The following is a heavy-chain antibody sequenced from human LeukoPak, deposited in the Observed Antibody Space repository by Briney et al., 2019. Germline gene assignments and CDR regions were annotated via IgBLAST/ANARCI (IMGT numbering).Heavy chain of an antibody. V-gene: IGHV4-59*01. CDR1: GCSISSYY. CDR2: IYYSGST. J-gene: IGHJ6*03. D-gene: IGHD6-13*01. CDR3: ARDARQLVPYYYYMDV. Sequence: SETLSLTCTVSGCSISSYYWSWIRQPPGKGLEWIGYIYYSGSTNYNPSLKSRVTISVDTSKNQFSLKLSSVTAADTAVYYCARDARQLVPYYYYMDVWGKGTTVTVSS.